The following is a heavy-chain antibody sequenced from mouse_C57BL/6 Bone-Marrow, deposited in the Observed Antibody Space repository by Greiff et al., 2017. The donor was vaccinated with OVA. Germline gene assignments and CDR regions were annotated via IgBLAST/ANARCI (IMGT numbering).Heavy chain of an antibody. D-gene: IGHD2-2*01. J-gene: IGHJ3*01. CDR3: VGYTWFAY. V-gene: IGHV2-2*01. CDR1: GFSLTSYG. CDR2: IWSGGST. Sequence: VHLVESGPGLVQPSQSLSITCTVSGFSLTSYGVHWVRQSPGKGLEWLGVIWSGGSTDYNAAFISRLSISKDNSKSQVFFKMNSLQADDTAIYYCVGYTWFAYWGQGTLVTVSA.